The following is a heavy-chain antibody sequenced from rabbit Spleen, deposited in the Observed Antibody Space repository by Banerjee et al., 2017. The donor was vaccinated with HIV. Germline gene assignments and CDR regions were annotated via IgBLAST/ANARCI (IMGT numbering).Heavy chain of an antibody. D-gene: IGHD2-1*01. Sequence: QEQLEESGGGLVKPEGSLTLTCKASGFSFSDRDVMCWVRQAPGKGLEWIACINTATGKAVYASWAKGRVTISKTSSTTVTLQMTSLTAADTATYFCAKTYDTDIGDWWARLHLWGPGTLVTVS. V-gene: IGHV1S45*01. J-gene: IGHJ3*01. CDR3: AKTYDTDIGDWWARLHL. CDR2: INTATGKA. CDR1: GFSFSDRDV.